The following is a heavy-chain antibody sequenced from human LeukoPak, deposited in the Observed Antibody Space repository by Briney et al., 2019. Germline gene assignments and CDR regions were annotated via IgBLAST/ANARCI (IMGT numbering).Heavy chain of an antibody. Sequence: GGSETLVCAASVFSLCEQYLEWVRQAPGKGLEWVGRIINKATSSTTGYAASVKGRFTISRDDSNYSIDLQMNGLKADDTAVYYCARVRHQRNWYFDLWGRATMVTVSS. J-gene: IGHJ2*01. V-gene: IGHV3-72*01. D-gene: IGHD2-2*01. CDR3: ARVRHQRNWYFDL. CDR1: VFSLCEQY. CDR2: IINKATSSTT.